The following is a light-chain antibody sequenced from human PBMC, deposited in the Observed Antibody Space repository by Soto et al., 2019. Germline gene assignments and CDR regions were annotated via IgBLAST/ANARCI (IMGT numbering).Light chain of an antibody. CDR2: EVS. V-gene: IGLV2-14*01. Sequence: QSALTQPASVSGSPGQSITISCTGTSSDVGGYNYVSWYQQHPGKAPKLMIYEVSKRPSGVSNRFTGSKSGNTASLTISGLQAEDEADYYCSSYTSSSTYVFGTGTKLPVL. J-gene: IGLJ1*01. CDR3: SSYTSSSTYV. CDR1: SSDVGGYNY.